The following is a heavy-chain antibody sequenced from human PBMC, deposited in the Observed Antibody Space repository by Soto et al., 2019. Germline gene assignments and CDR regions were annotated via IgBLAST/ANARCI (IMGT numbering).Heavy chain of an antibody. Sequence: QVQLVESGGGVVQPGRSLRLSCAASGFTFSSYGMHWVRQAPGKGLEWVAVISYDGSNKYYADSVKGRFTISRDNSKNTLYLQMNSLRAEDTAVYYCAKTSRGSGSYYTTYYYYYGMDVWGQGTTVTVSS. D-gene: IGHD3-10*01. CDR1: GFTFSSYG. V-gene: IGHV3-30*18. CDR3: AKTSRGSGSYYTTYYYYYGMDV. CDR2: ISYDGSNK. J-gene: IGHJ6*02.